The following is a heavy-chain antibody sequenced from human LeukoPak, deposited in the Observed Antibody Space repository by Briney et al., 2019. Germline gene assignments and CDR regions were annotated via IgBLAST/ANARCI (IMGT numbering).Heavy chain of an antibody. Sequence: SETLSLTCAVYGGSFSGYYWSWIRQPPGKGLEWIGEINHSGSTNYNPSLKSRVTISVDTSKNQFSLKLSSVTAEDTAVYYCARGPGLTTVTDLYYFDYWGQGTLVTVSS. CDR3: ARGPGLTTVTDLYYFDY. V-gene: IGHV4-34*01. D-gene: IGHD4-17*01. CDR1: GGSFSGYY. CDR2: INHSGST. J-gene: IGHJ4*02.